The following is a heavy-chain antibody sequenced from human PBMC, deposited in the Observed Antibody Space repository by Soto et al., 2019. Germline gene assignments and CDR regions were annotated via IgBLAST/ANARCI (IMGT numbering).Heavy chain of an antibody. CDR3: ARDLGGWPDY. V-gene: IGHV1-3*01. Sequence: GASGKGSFQAFLYTLTSYAIPFVRQAPGQRLEWMGWINAGNGNTKYSQKFQDRVTITRDTSASTAYMELSSLRSEDTAVYYCARDLGGWPDYWGQGTLVTVSS. CDR2: INAGNGNT. J-gene: IGHJ4*02. CDR1: LYTLTSYA. D-gene: IGHD6-19*01.